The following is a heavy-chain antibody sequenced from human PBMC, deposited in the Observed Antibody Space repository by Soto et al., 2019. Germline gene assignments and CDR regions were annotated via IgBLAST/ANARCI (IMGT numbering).Heavy chain of an antibody. V-gene: IGHV3-21*06. CDR3: ANGDCSHTSCYLIDYSYAMDV. J-gene: IGHJ6*02. CDR2: ITSSGDYI. Sequence: EVQLVESGGGLVKPGESLRLACVASGLTFTSYSMHWVRQAPGRGLEWIASITSSGDYIYYADSVKGRFTISRDNAKSSLYLQMNRLRAEDTALYYCANGDCSHTSCYLIDYSYAMDVWGQGTTFAVSS. CDR1: GLTFTSYS. D-gene: IGHD2-2*01.